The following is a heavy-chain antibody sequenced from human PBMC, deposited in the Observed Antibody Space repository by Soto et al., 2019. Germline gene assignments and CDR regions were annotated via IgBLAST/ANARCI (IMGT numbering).Heavy chain of an antibody. CDR1: GVNFSSYA. V-gene: IGHV1-69*01. J-gene: IGHJ6*02. Sequence: QVQLGQSGAEVQKPGSSVKVSCKASGVNFSSYAISWLRQAPGQGLEWMGGIIPVFRTTNCAQKLQGRVTITADGSTSTADMELSSLTSADTAVSYCARSYPYRLIQTPSGNQYYYPMDVWGQGTTVTVSS. CDR3: ARSYPYRLIQTPSGNQYYYPMDV. D-gene: IGHD1-1*01. CDR2: IIPVFRTT.